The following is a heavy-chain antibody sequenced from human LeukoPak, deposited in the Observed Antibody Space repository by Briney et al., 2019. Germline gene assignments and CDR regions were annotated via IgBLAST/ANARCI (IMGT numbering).Heavy chain of an antibody. J-gene: IGHJ4*02. CDR1: GGTFSSYA. CDR3: ASHGSGEVY. V-gene: IGHV1-69*04. CDR2: IIPIVGIA. D-gene: IGHD3-10*01. Sequence: GASVKVSCKASGGTFSSYACSWVRQAPGQGLEWMGRIIPIVGIANYAQKFQGRVTITADKSTSTAYMELSSLRSEDTAVYYCASHGSGEVYWGQGTLVNVSS.